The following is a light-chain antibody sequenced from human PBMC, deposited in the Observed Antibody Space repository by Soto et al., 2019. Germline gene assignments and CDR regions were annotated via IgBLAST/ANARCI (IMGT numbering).Light chain of an antibody. J-gene: IGLJ2*01. CDR3: TSYAGSNIPVV. CDR1: SSDVGGYNF. V-gene: IGLV2-8*01. CDR2: DVT. Sequence: QSVLTQPPSASGSPGQSVTISCTGTSSDVGGYNFVSWYQQHPGKAPKLMIYDVTERPSGVPDRFSGSKSGNTASLTVSGLQGEDDADYYCTSYAGSNIPVVFGGGNKLTVL.